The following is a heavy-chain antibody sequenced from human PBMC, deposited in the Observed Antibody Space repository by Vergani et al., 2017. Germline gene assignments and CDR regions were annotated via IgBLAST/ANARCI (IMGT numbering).Heavy chain of an antibody. CDR3: ARIRQYYYDSSGYYDHYFDY. Sequence: QVTLRESGPALVKPTQTLTLTCTFSGFSLSTSRMCVSWIRQPPGKALEWLALIDWDDDKYYSTSLKTRLTISKDTSKNQVVLTMTNMDPVDTATYYCARIRQYYYDSSGYYDHYFDYWGQGTLVTVSS. CDR1: GFSLSTSRMC. CDR2: IDWDDDK. J-gene: IGHJ4*02. D-gene: IGHD3-22*01. V-gene: IGHV2-70*01.